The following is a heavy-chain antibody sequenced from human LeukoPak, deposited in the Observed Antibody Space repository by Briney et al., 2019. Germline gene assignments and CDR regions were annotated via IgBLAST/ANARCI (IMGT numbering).Heavy chain of an antibody. V-gene: IGHV3-64*01. J-gene: IGHJ4*02. CDR1: GFTFSSYA. Sequence: HAGGSLRLSCAASGFTFSSYAMHWVRQAPGKGLEYVSAISSNGGSTYYANSVKGRFTISRDNSKNTLYLQMGSLRAEDMAVYYCARGSGRYCSSTSCYPFDYWGQGTLVTVSS. D-gene: IGHD2-2*01. CDR3: ARGSGRYCSSTSCYPFDY. CDR2: ISSNGGST.